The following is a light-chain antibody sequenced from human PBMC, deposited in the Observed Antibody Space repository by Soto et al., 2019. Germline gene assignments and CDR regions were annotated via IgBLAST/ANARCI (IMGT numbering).Light chain of an antibody. CDR3: SSYPSSSTLV. CDR1: SSDVGGYNY. Sequence: QSALTQPASLSGSPGQSITISCTGTSSDVGGYNYVSWYQQHPGKAPKLMIYDVSNRPSGVSNRFSGSKSGNTASPTISGLQAEDEAESYCSSYPSSSTLVFGTGTKLTV. V-gene: IGLV2-14*01. J-gene: IGLJ1*01. CDR2: DVS.